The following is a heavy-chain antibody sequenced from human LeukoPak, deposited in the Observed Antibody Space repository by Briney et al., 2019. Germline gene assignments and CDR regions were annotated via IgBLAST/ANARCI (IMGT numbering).Heavy chain of an antibody. D-gene: IGHD6-19*01. CDR2: ISGGSGSST. CDR3: AKGSSSGWPYFFDY. Sequence: SGGSLRLSCAASGFTFSSYAMTWVRQAPGKGLEWVSAISGGSGSSTYYADAVKGRFTISRDNSKTTLYLEMNSLRAEDTAVYYCAKGSSSGWPYFFDYWGQGTLVTVSS. V-gene: IGHV3-23*01. J-gene: IGHJ4*02. CDR1: GFTFSSYA.